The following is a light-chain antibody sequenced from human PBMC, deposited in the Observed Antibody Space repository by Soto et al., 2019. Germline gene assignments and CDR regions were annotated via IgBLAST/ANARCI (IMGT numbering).Light chain of an antibody. J-gene: IGKJ5*01. Sequence: EILMTQSPATLSVSPGERATLSCRASQSVSSKLAWYQQKPGQAPRLLIYGASTRATGIPARFSGSGSGTEFTLTLSSLQSQDFAVYYCQQYNNWPQKITFGQGTRLEI. V-gene: IGKV3-15*01. CDR3: QQYNNWPQKIT. CDR2: GAS. CDR1: QSVSSK.